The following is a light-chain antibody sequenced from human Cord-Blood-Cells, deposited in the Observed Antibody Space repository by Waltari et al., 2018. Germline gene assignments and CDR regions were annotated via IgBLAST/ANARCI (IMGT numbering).Light chain of an antibody. CDR2: WAA. J-gene: IGKJ1*01. CDR3: QQYYSTPRT. Sequence: DIVMTQSPDSLAVSLGERATINCKSSQSVLYSSNHKHYLAWYQQKPGQPPKLLIDWAATRECGVPDRFSGSGSGTDFTLTISSLQAEDVAVYDCQQYYSTPRTFGQGTKVEIK. CDR1: QSVLYSSNHKHY. V-gene: IGKV4-1*01.